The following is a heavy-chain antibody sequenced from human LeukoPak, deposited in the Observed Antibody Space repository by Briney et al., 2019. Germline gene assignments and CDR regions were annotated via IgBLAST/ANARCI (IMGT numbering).Heavy chain of an antibody. D-gene: IGHD3-3*01. J-gene: IGHJ4*02. CDR3: TRLGITIIGVVIIPGDNFDY. CDR1: GFTFGDYA. Sequence: PGRSLRLSCTASGFTFGDYAMSWVRQAPGKGLEWVGFIRSKAYGGTTEYAASVKGRFTISRDGSKSIAYLQMNSLKTEDTAVYYCTRLGITIIGVVIIPGDNFDYWGQGTLVTVSS. V-gene: IGHV3-49*04. CDR2: IRSKAYGGTT.